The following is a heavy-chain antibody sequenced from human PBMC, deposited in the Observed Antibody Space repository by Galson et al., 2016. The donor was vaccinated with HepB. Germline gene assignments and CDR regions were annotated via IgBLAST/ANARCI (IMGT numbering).Heavy chain of an antibody. D-gene: IGHD3-10*01. CDR3: ARDVGGTYSGWFDA. CDR1: GFTFDDYA. CDR2: ITWNSYNI. Sequence: SLRLSCAASGFTFDDYAMHWVRQVPGKGLQWVSGITWNSYNIDYADSVKGRFTISRDNARNSLYLQMNSLRPEDTALYYCARDVGGTYSGWFDAWGQGTLVTVSS. J-gene: IGHJ5*02. V-gene: IGHV3-9*01.